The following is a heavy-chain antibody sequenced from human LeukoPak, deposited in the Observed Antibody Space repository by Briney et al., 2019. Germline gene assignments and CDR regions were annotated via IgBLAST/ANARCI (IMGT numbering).Heavy chain of an antibody. CDR3: ARVTYYYDSSGYNAWGTLGY. J-gene: IGHJ4*02. V-gene: IGHV3-20*04. D-gene: IGHD3-22*01. CDR1: GFTFDDYG. CDR2: INWNGGST. Sequence: GGSLRLSCAASGFTFDDYGMSWVRQAPGKGLEWVSGINWNGGSTGYADSVKGRFTISRDNAKNSLYLQMNSLRAEDTALYYCARVTYYYDSSGYNAWGTLGYWGQGTLVTVSS.